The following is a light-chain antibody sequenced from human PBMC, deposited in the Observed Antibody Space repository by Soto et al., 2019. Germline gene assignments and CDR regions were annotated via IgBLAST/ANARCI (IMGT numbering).Light chain of an antibody. J-gene: IGLJ3*02. CDR1: SSNIGSNY. V-gene: IGLV1-47*01. Sequence: QSVLTQPPSASGTPGQRVTISCSGSSSNIGSNYVYWYQQLPGTPPKLLIYRNNQRPSGVPDRFSGSRSGTSASLAISGLRSEDEADYYCAAWDDSLWVFGGGTKLTVL. CDR2: RNN. CDR3: AAWDDSLWV.